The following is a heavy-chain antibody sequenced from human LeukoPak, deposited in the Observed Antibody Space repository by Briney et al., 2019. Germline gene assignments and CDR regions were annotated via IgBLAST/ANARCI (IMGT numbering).Heavy chain of an antibody. CDR3: ARVGYSYGSDY. CDR2: IYYSGNT. D-gene: IGHD5-18*01. V-gene: IGHV4-59*01. Sequence: PSETLSLTCSVSGGSISSYYWSWIRQFPGKGLEWIGYIYYSGNTNYNPSLKSRVTISIDTSKNHFSLNLSSVTAADTAVYYCARVGYSYGSDYWGQGTLVTVSS. CDR1: GGSISSYY. J-gene: IGHJ4*02.